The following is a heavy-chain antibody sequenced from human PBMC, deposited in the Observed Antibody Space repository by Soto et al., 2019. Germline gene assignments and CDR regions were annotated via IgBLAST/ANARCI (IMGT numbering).Heavy chain of an antibody. CDR1: GFSFSDYY. CDR3: AKNSSSWRTGNPGGFDY. Sequence: PVGSLRLSCAASGFSFSDYYMAWFRQPPGKGLEWISQISGIGTDTKYADSVKGRFTVSRDNAKSSLSLQMDSLRADDTAVYYCAKNSSSWRTGNPGGFDYWGPGTLVTVSS. D-gene: IGHD6-13*01. V-gene: IGHV3-11*06. J-gene: IGHJ4*02. CDR2: ISGIGTDT.